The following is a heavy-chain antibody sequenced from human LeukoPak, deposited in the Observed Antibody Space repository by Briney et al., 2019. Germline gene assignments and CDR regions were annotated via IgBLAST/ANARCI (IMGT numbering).Heavy chain of an antibody. V-gene: IGHV4-39*01. J-gene: IGHJ4*02. CDR1: GGSISSSSYY. D-gene: IGHD1-26*01. CDR2: IYYSGST. CDR3: ARRRRSIVGATRFDY. Sequence: SETLSLTCTVSGGSISSSSYYWGWIRQPPGKGLEWIGSIYYSGSTYYNPSLKSRVTISVDTSKNQFSLKLSSVTAADTAVYYCARRRRSIVGATRFDYWGQGTLVTVSS.